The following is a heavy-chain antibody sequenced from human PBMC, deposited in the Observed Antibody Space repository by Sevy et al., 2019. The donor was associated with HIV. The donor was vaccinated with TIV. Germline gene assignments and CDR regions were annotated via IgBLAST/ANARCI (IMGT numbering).Heavy chain of an antibody. V-gene: IGHV3-15*01. CDR3: TTDLDIAVVPPLDV. CDR2: IKSKSDGGTT. Sequence: GGSLRLSCAASGFTFSYAWMSWVRQAPGKGLEWVGRIKSKSDGGTTDYAAPVKGRFTISGDDSKNTLYLQINSLKTEDTAVYYCTTDLDIAVVPPLDVWGQGTTVTVSS. D-gene: IGHD2-2*01. J-gene: IGHJ6*02. CDR1: GFTFSYAW.